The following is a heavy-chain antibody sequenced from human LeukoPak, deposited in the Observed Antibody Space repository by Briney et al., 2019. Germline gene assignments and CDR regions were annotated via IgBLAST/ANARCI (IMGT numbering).Heavy chain of an antibody. CDR1: GLTVCANY. Sequence: GGSLXLSCAASGLTVCANYMTWARQAPGKGLEWVSAIDTDGTTYYADSIKGRFTISRDSSESTLYLQMSSLRAEDTAVYYCAMDYYDSSAYPQITYFDYWGQGTLVTVSS. V-gene: IGHV3-66*01. CDR3: AMDYYDSSAYPQITYFDY. CDR2: IDTDGTT. J-gene: IGHJ4*02. D-gene: IGHD3-22*01.